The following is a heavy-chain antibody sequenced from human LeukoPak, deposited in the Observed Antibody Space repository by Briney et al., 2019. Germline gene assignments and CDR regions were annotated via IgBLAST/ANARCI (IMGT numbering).Heavy chain of an antibody. CDR3: AVQFLVGPKSVYNCHDP. Sequence: PGGSLRLSCGVSVSTLRSYGIQWLRQAPGKGLEWVAAISYDGRNKYYRDSVKGRFTISKDNSKNTASLEMNSLRGEDSALYYCAVQFLVGPKSVYNCHDPRGQGTLVTVSS. CDR2: ISYDGRNK. J-gene: IGHJ5*02. D-gene: IGHD1-26*01. CDR1: VSTLRSYG. V-gene: IGHV3-30*03.